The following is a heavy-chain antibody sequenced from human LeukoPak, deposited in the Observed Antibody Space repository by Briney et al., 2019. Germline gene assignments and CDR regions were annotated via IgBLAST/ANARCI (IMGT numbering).Heavy chain of an antibody. D-gene: IGHD3-22*01. CDR1: GYTFTGYY. CDR3: AREGDSSGYLNWFDP. J-gene: IGHJ5*02. Sequence: GASVKVSCKASGYTFTGYYIHWVRQAPGQGLEWMGWINPNSGGTNYAQKFQGRVTMTRDTSISTAYMELSRLRSDDTAVYYCAREGDSSGYLNWFDPWGQGTLVTVSS. CDR2: INPNSGGT. V-gene: IGHV1-2*02.